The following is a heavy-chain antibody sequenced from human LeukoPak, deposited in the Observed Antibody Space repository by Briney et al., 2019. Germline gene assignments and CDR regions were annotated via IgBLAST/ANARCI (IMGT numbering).Heavy chain of an antibody. D-gene: IGHD3-9*01. Sequence: PSETLSLTCTVSGGSISSSSYYWGWIRQPPGKGLEWIGSIYYSGSTYYNPSLKSRVTISVDTSKNQFSLKLSSVTAADTAVYYCARFYPRGGDLLSYDILTGLGYFDYWGQGTLVTVSS. CDR3: ARFYPRGGDLLSYDILTGLGYFDY. CDR2: IYYSGST. V-gene: IGHV4-39*07. J-gene: IGHJ4*02. CDR1: GGSISSSSYY.